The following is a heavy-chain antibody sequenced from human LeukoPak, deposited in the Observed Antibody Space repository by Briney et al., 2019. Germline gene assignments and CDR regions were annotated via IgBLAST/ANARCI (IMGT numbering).Heavy chain of an antibody. CDR2: INHSGST. D-gene: IGHD6-6*01. CDR1: GGSFSGYY. CDR3: AREYSKAARAHMDV. V-gene: IGHV4-34*01. J-gene: IGHJ6*03. Sequence: PSETLSLTCAVYGGSFSGYYWSWIRQPPGKGLEWIGEINHSGSTNYNPSLKSRVTISVDTSKNQFSLKLSSVTAADTAVYYCAREYSKAARAHMDVWGKGTTVTVSS.